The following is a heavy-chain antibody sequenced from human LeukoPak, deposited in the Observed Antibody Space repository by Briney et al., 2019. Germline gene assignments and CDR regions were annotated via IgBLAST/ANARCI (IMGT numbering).Heavy chain of an antibody. CDR1: GFTFSSYA. D-gene: IGHD6-19*01. CDR2: ISGSGGST. Sequence: GGSLRLSCAASGFTFSSYAMSWVRQAPGKGLEWVSAISGSGGSTYYADSVKGRFTISRDNSKNALYLQMNSLRAEDTAVYYCAKGGSGWYPYYHGMDVWGQGTTVTVSS. J-gene: IGHJ6*02. CDR3: AKGGSGWYPYYHGMDV. V-gene: IGHV3-23*01.